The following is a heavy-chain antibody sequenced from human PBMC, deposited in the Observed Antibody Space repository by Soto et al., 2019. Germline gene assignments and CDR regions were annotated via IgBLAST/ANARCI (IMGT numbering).Heavy chain of an antibody. CDR2: ISGSGGST. CDR1: GFTFSSYA. V-gene: IGHV3-23*01. D-gene: IGHD2-2*01. CDR3: VVVPAALPLDDAFDI. Sequence: GESLKISCAASGFTFSSYAMSWVRQAPGKGLEWVSAISGSGGSTYYADSMKGRFTISRDNSKNTLYLQMNSLRAEDMALYYCVVVPAALPLDDAFDIWGQGTMVTVSS. J-gene: IGHJ3*02.